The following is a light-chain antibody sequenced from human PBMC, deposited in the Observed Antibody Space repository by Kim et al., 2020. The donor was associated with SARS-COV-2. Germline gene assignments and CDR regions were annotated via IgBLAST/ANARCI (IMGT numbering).Light chain of an antibody. J-gene: IGKJ1*01. CDR3: QQYNSYL. CDR2: KAS. V-gene: IGKV1-5*03. Sequence: LSGYVGNRVPITCRASQSISSWLAWYQQKPGKAPKLLIYKASSLESGVPSRFSGSGSGTEFTLTISSLQPDDFATYYCQQYNSYLFGQGTKVDIK. CDR1: QSISSW.